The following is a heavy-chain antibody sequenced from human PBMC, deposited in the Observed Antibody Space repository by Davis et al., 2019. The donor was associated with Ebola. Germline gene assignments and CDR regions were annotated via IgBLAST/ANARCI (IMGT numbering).Heavy chain of an antibody. D-gene: IGHD3-10*01. J-gene: IGHJ5*02. V-gene: IGHV3-11*01. CDR2: ISNSGLTI. CDR1: GGSISSSTYY. Sequence: LSLTCAVSGGSISSSTYYRGWIRQAPGKGPEWIASISNSGLTIEYAASLKGRFTISRVNAENTLYLQMNSLGAEDTAVYYCARDRAGSGLPFDPWGQGTLVTVSS. CDR3: ARDRAGSGLPFDP.